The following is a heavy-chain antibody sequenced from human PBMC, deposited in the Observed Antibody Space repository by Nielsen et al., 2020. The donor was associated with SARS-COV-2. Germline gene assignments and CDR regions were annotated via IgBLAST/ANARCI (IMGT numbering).Heavy chain of an antibody. J-gene: IGHJ5*02. Sequence: ASVKVSCKASGYTFTSYAMNWVRQAPGKGLEWMGGFDPEDGETIYAQKFQGRVTMTEDTSTDTAYMELSSLRSEDTAAYYCATESFGELLSWFDPWGQGTLVTVSS. CDR2: FDPEDGET. CDR3: ATESFGELLSWFDP. D-gene: IGHD3-10*01. CDR1: GYTFTSYA. V-gene: IGHV1-24*01.